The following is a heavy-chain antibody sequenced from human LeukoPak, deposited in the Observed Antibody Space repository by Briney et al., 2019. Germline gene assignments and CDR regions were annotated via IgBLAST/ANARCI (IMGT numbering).Heavy chain of an antibody. Sequence: ASVKVSCKVSGYSVTELSMHWVRQAPGLGLDWVGGFNREDDAPVYAQQFQGRVTMTEDTSTDTDYMELSSLRSGDTALYYCATLDSYYDNSGRPLLPDWGQGTLVTVSS. V-gene: IGHV1-24*01. J-gene: IGHJ4*02. CDR3: ATLDSYYDNSGRPLLPD. CDR2: FNREDDAP. D-gene: IGHD3-22*01. CDR1: GYSVTELS.